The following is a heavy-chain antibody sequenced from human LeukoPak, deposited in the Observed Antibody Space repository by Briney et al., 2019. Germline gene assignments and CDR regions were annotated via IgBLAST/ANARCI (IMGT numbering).Heavy chain of an antibody. CDR3: ARARCSGGSCLPNHFDY. J-gene: IGHJ4*02. CDR1: GGSFSGYY. Sequence: PSGTLSLTCAVYGGSFSGYYWSWIRQPPGKGLEWIGEINHSGSTNYNPSLKSRVTISVDTSKNQFSLKLSSVTAADTAVYYCARARCSGGSCLPNHFDYWGQGTLVTVSS. D-gene: IGHD2-15*01. V-gene: IGHV4-34*01. CDR2: INHSGST.